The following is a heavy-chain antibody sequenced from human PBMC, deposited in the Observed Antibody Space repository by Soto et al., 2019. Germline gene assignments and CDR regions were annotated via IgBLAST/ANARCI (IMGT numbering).Heavy chain of an antibody. V-gene: IGHV4-30-4*01. CDR3: AREPPGLLGVDY. D-gene: IGHD2-15*01. Sequence: QVQLQESGPGLVKPSQTLSLTCTVSGGSISSGDYYWSWIRQPPGKGLEWIGYIYYSGSTYYNPSLKSRXXIXVXKSKNQFSLKLSSVTAADTAVYYCAREPPGLLGVDYWGQGTLVTVSS. J-gene: IGHJ4*02. CDR1: GGSISSGDYY. CDR2: IYYSGST.